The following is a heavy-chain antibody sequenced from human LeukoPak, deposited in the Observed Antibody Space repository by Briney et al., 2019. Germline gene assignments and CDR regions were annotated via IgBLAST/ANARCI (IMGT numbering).Heavy chain of an antibody. D-gene: IGHD2-2*01. J-gene: IGHJ4*02. CDR2: IKSKTDGGTI. V-gene: IGHV3-15*07. CDR3: TTEDIAVVPAATHFDY. CDR1: GFTFSNAW. Sequence: GGSLRLSCAASGFTFSNAWMNWVRQAPGKGLEWVGRIKSKTDGGTIDNAAPVKGRFSISGDDSKNTLYLQMNSLRTEDTAVYYCTTEDIAVVPAATHFDYWGQGTLVTVSS.